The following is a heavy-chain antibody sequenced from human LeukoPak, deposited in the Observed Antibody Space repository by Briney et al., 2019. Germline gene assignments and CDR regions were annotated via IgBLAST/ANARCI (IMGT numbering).Heavy chain of an antibody. CDR3: ATPSSFPFGY. J-gene: IGHJ4*01. V-gene: IGHV4-39*01. CDR1: GGSISSSSYY. Sequence: SETLSLTCTVSGGSISSSSYYWGWIRQPPGKGLEWIGSIYYSGSTYYNPSLKSRVTISVDTSKNQFSLKLSSVTAADTAVYYCATPSSFPFGYWGQGTLVTVSS. D-gene: IGHD5/OR15-5a*01. CDR2: IYYSGST.